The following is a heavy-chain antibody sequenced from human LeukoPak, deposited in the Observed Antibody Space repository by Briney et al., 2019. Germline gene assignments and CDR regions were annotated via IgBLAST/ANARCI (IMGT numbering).Heavy chain of an antibody. J-gene: IGHJ4*02. V-gene: IGHV3-23*01. Sequence: PGGSLRLSCAASEFTFDTYGMSWVRQAPGKGLEWVSSISSNSANTYYADSVKGRSTISRDNSKNTLYLQMNSLRAEDTAVYYCAKDGTGCGGDCYSDYWGQGTLVTVSS. D-gene: IGHD2-21*02. CDR1: EFTFDTYG. CDR3: AKDGTGCGGDCYSDY. CDR2: ISSNSANT.